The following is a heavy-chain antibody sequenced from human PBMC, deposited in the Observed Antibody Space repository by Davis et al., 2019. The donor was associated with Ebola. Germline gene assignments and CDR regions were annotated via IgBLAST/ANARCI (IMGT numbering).Heavy chain of an antibody. CDR1: GYTFTNYG. D-gene: IGHD1-1*01. V-gene: IGHV1-18*04. CDR3: ARAQFPTTSDH. J-gene: IGHJ4*02. CDR2: INPHNGNT. Sequence: AASVKVSCKASGYTFTNYGITWVRQAPGQGLEWMGWINPHNGNTNYAQNVQGRVIMTSDTATTTAYMEVGSLRSDYTAVYYCARAQFPTTSDHWGQGTLVTVSS.